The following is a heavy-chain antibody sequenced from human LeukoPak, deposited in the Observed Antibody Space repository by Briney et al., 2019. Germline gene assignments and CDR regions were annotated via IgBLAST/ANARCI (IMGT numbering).Heavy chain of an antibody. CDR2: INPNSGGT. CDR1: GYTFTGYY. Sequence: ASVKVSCKASGYTFTGYYMHWVRQAPGQGLEWMGWINPNSGGTNYAQKFQGRVTMTKDTSISTAYMELSSLRSEDTAVYYCARGRYYYDSSGYPYYFDYWGQGTLVTVSS. CDR3: ARGRYYYDSSGYPYYFDY. V-gene: IGHV1-2*02. D-gene: IGHD3-22*01. J-gene: IGHJ4*02.